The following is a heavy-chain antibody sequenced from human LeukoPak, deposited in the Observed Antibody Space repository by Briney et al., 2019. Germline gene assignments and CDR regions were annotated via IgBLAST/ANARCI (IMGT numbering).Heavy chain of an antibody. CDR3: ASRYSSGWWIDY. CDR1: GFTVSSNY. Sequence: GGSLRLSCAASGFTVSSNYMNWVRQAPGKGLEWVSVIYSGGSTYYADSVKGRFTISRDNSKNTLYLQMNTLRAEDTAVYYCASRYSSGWWIDYWGQGTLVTVSS. V-gene: IGHV3-53*01. D-gene: IGHD6-19*01. CDR2: IYSGGST. J-gene: IGHJ4*02.